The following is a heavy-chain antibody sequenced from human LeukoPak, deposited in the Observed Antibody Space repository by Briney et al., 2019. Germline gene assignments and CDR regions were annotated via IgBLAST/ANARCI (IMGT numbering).Heavy chain of an antibody. CDR2: INHSGST. D-gene: IGHD2-15*01. Sequence: SETLSLTCAVYGGSFSGYYWSWIRQPPGKGLEWLGEINHSGSTNYNPSLKSRVTISVDASKNQFSLTLSSVTTADTAVYYCARGLVGVVAAIDGFDIWGQGTMVTVSS. V-gene: IGHV4-34*01. CDR1: GGSFSGYY. J-gene: IGHJ3*02. CDR3: ARGLVGVVAAIDGFDI.